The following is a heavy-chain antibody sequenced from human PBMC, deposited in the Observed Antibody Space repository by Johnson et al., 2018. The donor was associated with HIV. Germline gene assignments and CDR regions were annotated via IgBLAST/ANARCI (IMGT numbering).Heavy chain of an antibody. CDR1: GFTFSSYA. D-gene: IGHD1-26*01. V-gene: IGHV3-30*04. J-gene: IGHJ3*02. CDR3: TTEVMEWELKLGWTRGFEI. Sequence: QVQLVESGGGVVQPGRSLRLSCAASGFTFSSYAMHWVRQAPGKGLEWVAVISYDGSNKYYADSVKGRFTISRDNSKNTLYLQMNSLRAEDTAVYYCTTEVMEWELKLGWTRGFEIWGQGTMVTVSS. CDR2: ISYDGSNK.